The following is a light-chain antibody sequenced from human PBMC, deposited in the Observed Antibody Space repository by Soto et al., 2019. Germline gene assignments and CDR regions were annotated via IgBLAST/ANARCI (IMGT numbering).Light chain of an antibody. V-gene: IGKV3-11*01. CDR2: DAS. CDR3: QQRSNWPT. CDR1: QSVSSY. J-gene: IGKJ5*01. Sequence: EIVLTQSPTTLSLSPGERATISCRASQSVSSYLAWYQQKPGQAPRLLIYDASNWATGIPARFSGSGSGTDFTLTISGLEPEDFAVYYCQQRSNWPTFGQGTRLEIK.